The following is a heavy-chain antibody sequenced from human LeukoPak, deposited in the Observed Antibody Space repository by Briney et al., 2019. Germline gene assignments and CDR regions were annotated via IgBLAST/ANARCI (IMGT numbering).Heavy chain of an antibody. CDR2: IYSGVST. CDR1: GSTFSSYA. D-gene: IGHD5-18*01. CDR3: ARVGYNYGTGYFDY. V-gene: IGHV3-53*01. Sequence: GGSLRLSCAASGSTFSSYAMSWVRQAPGKGLEWVPLIYSGVSTYYADSVKGRFTISRDNSENTLYLQMHSLRAEDTAVYYCARVGYNYGTGYFDYWGQGTLVTVSS. J-gene: IGHJ4*02.